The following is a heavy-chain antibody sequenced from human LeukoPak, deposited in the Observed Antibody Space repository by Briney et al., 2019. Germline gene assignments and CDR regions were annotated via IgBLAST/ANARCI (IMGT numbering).Heavy chain of an antibody. D-gene: IGHD3-22*01. CDR2: INHSGST. V-gene: IGHV4-34*01. CDR3: ATASYYYDSSGYTYYFDY. CDR1: GGSFSGYY. Sequence: SETLSPTCAVYGGSFSGYYWSWIRQPPGKGLEWIGEINHSGSTNYNPSLKSRVTISVDTSKNQFSLKLSSVTAADTAVYYCATASYYYDSSGYTYYFDYWGQGTLVTVSS. J-gene: IGHJ4*02.